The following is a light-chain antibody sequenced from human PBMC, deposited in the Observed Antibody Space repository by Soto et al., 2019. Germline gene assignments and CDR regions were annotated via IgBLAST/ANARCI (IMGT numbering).Light chain of an antibody. Sequence: AIQMTQSPSSLSASVGDRVTITCRASQGITNEFGWYQQKPGKAPNLLIYDASRLQSGVSSRCSGSGSGTDFTLTISNLQPEDFATYYCLQDYNYHRTFGQGTRLEIK. CDR1: QGITNE. V-gene: IGKV1-6*01. J-gene: IGKJ2*01. CDR3: LQDYNYHRT. CDR2: DAS.